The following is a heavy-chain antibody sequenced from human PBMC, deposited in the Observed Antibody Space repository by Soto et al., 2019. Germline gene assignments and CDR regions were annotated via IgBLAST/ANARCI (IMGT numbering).Heavy chain of an antibody. CDR1: GFTFSSYG. J-gene: IGHJ6*02. CDR3: ARTTYNYYYGMDV. D-gene: IGHD1-1*01. V-gene: IGHV3-30*03. CDR2: ISYDGSNK. Sequence: HPGGSLRLSCAASGFTFSSYGMHWVRQAPGKGLEWVAVISYDGSNKYYADSVKGRFTISRDNSKNTLYLQMNSLRAEDTAVYYCARTTYNYYYGMDVWGQGTTVTVSS.